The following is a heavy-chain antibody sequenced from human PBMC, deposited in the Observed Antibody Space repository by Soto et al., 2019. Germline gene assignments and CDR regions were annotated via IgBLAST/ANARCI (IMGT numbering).Heavy chain of an antibody. J-gene: IGHJ4*02. CDR2: ISAYNGNT. D-gene: IGHD2-15*01. V-gene: IGHV1-18*01. CDR1: GYTFTNFG. CDR3: ARGGTPIAS. Sequence: QVQLVQSGAEVKKPGASVKVSCKASGYTFTNFGISWVRQAPGQGLEWMGWISAYNGNTNYAQNFQGRVTMTTDTATSTDYMERRSLGSDDKAVYHCARGGTPIASWGQGTLVTVSS.